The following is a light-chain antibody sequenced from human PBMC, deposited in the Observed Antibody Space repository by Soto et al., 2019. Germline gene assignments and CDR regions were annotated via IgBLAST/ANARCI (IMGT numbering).Light chain of an antibody. CDR1: QGISSY. CDR3: QQLDSYPLT. CDR2: AAS. V-gene: IGKV1-9*01. Sequence: DIHLTQSPSFLSASVGDRVTITCRASQGISSYLAWYQQKPGKAPKLLIYAASTLQSGVPSRFSGSGSGTEFTIAISSLQPEDFATYYCQQLDSYPLTFGGGTKVEIK. J-gene: IGKJ4*01.